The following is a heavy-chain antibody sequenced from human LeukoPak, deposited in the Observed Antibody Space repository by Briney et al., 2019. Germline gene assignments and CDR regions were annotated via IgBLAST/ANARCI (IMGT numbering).Heavy chain of an antibody. J-gene: IGHJ3*02. D-gene: IGHD1-1*01. CDR2: IKDDGSEK. Sequence: GGSLRLSCAASGFTFSTYWMSWVRQAPGEGLEWVANIKDDGSEKYYVDSVKGRFTISRDNAKNSLFLQMNSLRAEDTAAYYCARIRLRAFDIRGQGAMVTVPS. CDR1: GFTFSTYW. V-gene: IGHV3-7*05. CDR3: ARIRLRAFDI.